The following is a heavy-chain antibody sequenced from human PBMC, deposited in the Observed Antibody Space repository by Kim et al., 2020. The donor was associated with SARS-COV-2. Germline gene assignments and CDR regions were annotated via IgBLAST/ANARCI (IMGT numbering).Heavy chain of an antibody. D-gene: IGHD2-2*01. J-gene: IGHJ6*02. CDR2: ISYDGSNK. CDR3: AKRYCSTTTCTNYGLDV. Sequence: GGSLRLSCAASGFTFSSYGMHWVRQAPGKGLEWVALISYDGSNKYYGDSVKGRFTISRDNSKNTLYLHMNSSRAEDTVVYYCAKRYCSTTTCTNYGLDVWAQGTTVTVSS. CDR1: GFTFSSYG. V-gene: IGHV3-30*18.